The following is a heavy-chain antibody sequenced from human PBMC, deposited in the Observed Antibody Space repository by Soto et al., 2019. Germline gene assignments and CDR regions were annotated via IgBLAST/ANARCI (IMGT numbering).Heavy chain of an antibody. Sequence: VQLVESGGGLVQPGRSLRLSCAASGFTFDVYAMHWVRRVPGKGLEWVSSISWNSNIIGYADSVKGRFTISRDNAKIALTIQMNVPRPDDTALYSCANGGLEGFCSCGSCYFDYWGQGTLVTVSS. V-gene: IGHV3-9*01. CDR1: GFTFDVYA. D-gene: IGHD2-15*01. CDR2: ISWNSNII. J-gene: IGHJ4*02. CDR3: ANGGLEGFCSCGSCYFDY.